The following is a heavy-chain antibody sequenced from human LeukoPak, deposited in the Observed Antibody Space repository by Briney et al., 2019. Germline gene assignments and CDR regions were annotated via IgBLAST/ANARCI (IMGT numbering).Heavy chain of an antibody. V-gene: IGHV1-18*01. Sequence: VASVKVSCKSSGYTFTNYGITWVRQAPGQGLEWMGWISGYNGNTNYAQKFQGRVTMTTDTSTSTAYMEVRSLRSDDTAMYYCARFCHWDFDNTRGDPVDYWGQGTLVTVSS. CDR3: ARFCHWDFDNTRGDPVDY. CDR1: GYTFTNYG. D-gene: IGHD1-1*01. J-gene: IGHJ4*02. CDR2: ISGYNGNT.